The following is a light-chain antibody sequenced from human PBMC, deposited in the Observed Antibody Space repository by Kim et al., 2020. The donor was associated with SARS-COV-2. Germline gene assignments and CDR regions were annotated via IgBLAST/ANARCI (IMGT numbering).Light chain of an antibody. CDR3: QVWDSSTPWV. V-gene: IGLV3-9*01. CDR2: RDS. Sequence: VALGQTARITCGGNNIGSKNVHWYQQRTGRDPVLFIYRDSNRPSGIPERFSGSNSGNTATLTISRAQAGDEADYYCQVWDSSTPWVFGGGTQLTVL. CDR1: NIGSKN. J-gene: IGLJ3*02.